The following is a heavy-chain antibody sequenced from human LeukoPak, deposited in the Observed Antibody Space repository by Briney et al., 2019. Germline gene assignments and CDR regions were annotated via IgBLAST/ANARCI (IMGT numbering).Heavy chain of an antibody. V-gene: IGHV3-33*06. Sequence: PGGSLRLSCAASGFTLSTYGMYWGRQAPGKGLEWVAVIWNDGSNKHYADSVKGRFTISRDNSKNTLDLQMNSLRAEDTAVYYCAKDLSSSWFEGLDNWGQGTLVTVSS. D-gene: IGHD6-13*01. CDR1: GFTLSTYG. CDR2: IWNDGSNK. CDR3: AKDLSSSWFEGLDN. J-gene: IGHJ4*02.